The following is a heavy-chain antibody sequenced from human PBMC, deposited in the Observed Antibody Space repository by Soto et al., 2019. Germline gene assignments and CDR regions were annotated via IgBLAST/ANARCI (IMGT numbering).Heavy chain of an antibody. D-gene: IGHD4-17*01. V-gene: IGHV3-48*01. CDR3: ARDLNYGLFDY. Sequence: EVQLVESGGGLVQPGGSLRLSCAASGFTFSSYSMNWVRQAPGKGLEWVSYISSSSSTIYYADSVKGRFTISRDNAKNAPYLQMHSLSAEDTAVYYCARDLNYGLFDYWGQGTLVTVSS. CDR1: GFTFSSYS. J-gene: IGHJ4*02. CDR2: ISSSSSTI.